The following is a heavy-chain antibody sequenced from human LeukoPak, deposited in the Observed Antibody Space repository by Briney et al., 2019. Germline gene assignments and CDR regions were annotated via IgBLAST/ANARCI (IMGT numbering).Heavy chain of an antibody. V-gene: IGHV3-30*18. CDR1: GFTFSSYG. D-gene: IGHD3-22*01. J-gene: IGHJ4*02. Sequence: GGSLRLSCAASGFTFSSYGMHWVRQAPGKGLEWVAVISYDGSNKYYADSVKGRFTISRDNSKNTLYLQMNSLRAEDTAVYYCAKDRITMIVAGYFDYWGQGTLVTVSS. CDR2: ISYDGSNK. CDR3: AKDRITMIVAGYFDY.